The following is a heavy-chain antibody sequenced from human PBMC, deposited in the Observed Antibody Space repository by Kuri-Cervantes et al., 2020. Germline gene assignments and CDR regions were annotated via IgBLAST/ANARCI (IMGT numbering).Heavy chain of an antibody. J-gene: IGHJ4*02. D-gene: IGHD1-26*01. CDR1: GYTFTSYY. V-gene: IGHV1-18*04. CDR3: ARDVSGSYYGDY. Sequence: ASVKVSCKASGYTFTSYYMHWVRRAPGQGLEWVGWISAYNGHTNYAQKLQGRVTMTTDTSTGTAYMELRSLRSDDTAVYYCARDVSGSYYGDYWGQGTLVTVSS. CDR2: ISAYNGHT.